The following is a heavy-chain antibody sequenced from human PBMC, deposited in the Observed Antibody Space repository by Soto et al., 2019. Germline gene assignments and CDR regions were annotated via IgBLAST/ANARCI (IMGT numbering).Heavy chain of an antibody. Sequence: EVQLLQSGGGLVQPGGSLRLSCAASGFTFSSYTINWVRQAPGKGLEWVSGISGGGDKIWQPDSVKGRFTISRDNSKKTVYLQPTSLRADDTAVYYCARWDGYGDYWGQGTLVTVSS. J-gene: IGHJ4*02. CDR3: ARWDGYGDY. V-gene: IGHV3-23*01. D-gene: IGHD5-12*01. CDR2: ISGGGDKI. CDR1: GFTFSSYT.